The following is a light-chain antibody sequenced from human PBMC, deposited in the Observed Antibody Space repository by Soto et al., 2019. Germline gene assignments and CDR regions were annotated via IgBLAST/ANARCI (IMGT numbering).Light chain of an antibody. CDR1: SSNIGSNN. CDR3: AAWDDSLNSVV. J-gene: IGLJ2*01. CDR2: SNN. V-gene: IGLV1-44*01. Sequence: QSVLTQPPSASGSPGQRVTISCTGTSSNIGSNNVNWYQQLPGTAPKHLIYSNNQRPSEVPDRFSGSKSCTSASLAISGLQPEDEADYYCAAWDDSLNSVVFGGGTKVTVL.